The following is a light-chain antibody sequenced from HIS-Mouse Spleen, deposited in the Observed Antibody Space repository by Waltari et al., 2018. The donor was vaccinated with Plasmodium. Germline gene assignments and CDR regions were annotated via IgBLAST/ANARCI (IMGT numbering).Light chain of an antibody. V-gene: IGLV2-23*01. J-gene: IGLJ3*02. CDR2: EGS. CDR3: CSYAGSSTYWV. CDR1: SSDVGSYNL. Sequence: QSALTQPASVSGSPGQSITISCTGTSSDVGSYNLVSWYQQHPGNAPKLMIYEGSKRPSGVSNRFPGSKSGNPASLTVSGLQAEDEADYYCCSYAGSSTYWVFGGGTKLTVL.